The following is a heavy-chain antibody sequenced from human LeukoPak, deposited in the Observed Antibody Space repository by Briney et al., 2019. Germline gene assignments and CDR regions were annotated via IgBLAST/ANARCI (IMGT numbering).Heavy chain of an antibody. J-gene: IGHJ4*02. CDR3: ARDWRHYFDY. Sequence: GGSLRLSCAASGFTFSSYAMHWVRQAPGKGLEWVAVISYDGSNKYYADSVKGRFTTSRDNSKNTLYLQMNSLRAEDTAVYYCARDWRHYFDYWGQGTLVTVSS. V-gene: IGHV3-30*04. CDR1: GFTFSSYA. CDR2: ISYDGSNK.